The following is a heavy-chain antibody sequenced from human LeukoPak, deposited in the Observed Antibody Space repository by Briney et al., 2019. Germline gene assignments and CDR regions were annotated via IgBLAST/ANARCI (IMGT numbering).Heavy chain of an antibody. CDR3: ARDVATISNGFDP. V-gene: IGHV3-7*01. Sequence: PGGSLRLSCAASGFTFSSYWMSWVRQAPGKGLEWVANINQDGSEKYYVDSVKGRFTISRDNAKNSLYLQMNSLRAEDTAVYYCARDVATISNGFDPWGQGTLVTVSS. D-gene: IGHD5-24*01. CDR2: INQDGSEK. CDR1: GFTFSSYW. J-gene: IGHJ5*02.